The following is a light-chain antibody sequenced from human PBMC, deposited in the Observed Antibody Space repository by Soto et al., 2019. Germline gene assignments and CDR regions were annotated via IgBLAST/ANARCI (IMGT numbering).Light chain of an antibody. CDR1: QSVSSN. CDR2: GAS. V-gene: IGKV3-15*01. Sequence: IVMTQSPATVSVSPGERATLSCRASQSVSSNLAWYQQKPGQAPRLLIYGASTRATGIPARFSGSGSGTEFTLTISSLQSEDFAVYYCQQYNSWPETFGQGTKVDIK. J-gene: IGKJ1*01. CDR3: QQYNSWPET.